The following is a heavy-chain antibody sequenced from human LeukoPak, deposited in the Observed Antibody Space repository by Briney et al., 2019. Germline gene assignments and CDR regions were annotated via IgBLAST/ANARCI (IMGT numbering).Heavy chain of an antibody. Sequence: HXXXXAXGKGLEWVAFIRYDGSNKYYADSVKGRFTISRDNSKNTLYLQMNSLRAEDTAVYYCAKDIAAAGDPAEDYWGQGTLVTVSS. V-gene: IGHV3-30*02. CDR2: IRYDGSNK. CDR3: AKDIAAAGDPAEDY. D-gene: IGHD6-13*01. J-gene: IGHJ4*02.